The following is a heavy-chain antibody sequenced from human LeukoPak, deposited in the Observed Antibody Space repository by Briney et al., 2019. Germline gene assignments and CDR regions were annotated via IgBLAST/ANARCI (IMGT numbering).Heavy chain of an antibody. V-gene: IGHV4-34*01. CDR3: AGTGTDV. J-gene: IGHJ6*04. CDR1: GGSFSSCY. CDR2: INHSGST. D-gene: IGHD1-14*01. Sequence: SETLSLTCALYGGSFSSCYWSWIRQPPGRGLEWIGEINHSGSTNYNPSLKSRVTISVDTSKNQFSLKLSSVTAADTAVYYCAGTGTDVWGKGTTVTVSS.